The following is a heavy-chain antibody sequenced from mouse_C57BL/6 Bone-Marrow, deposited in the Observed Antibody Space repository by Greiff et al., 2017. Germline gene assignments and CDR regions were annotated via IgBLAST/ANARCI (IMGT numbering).Heavy chain of an antibody. J-gene: IGHJ2*01. Sequence: QVHVKQPGAELVRPGSSVKLSCKASGYTFTSYWMHWVKQRPIQGLEWIGNIDPSDSETHYNQKFKDKATLTVDKSSSTAYMQLSSLTSEDSAVYYCARGDYYYYFDYWGQGTTLTVSS. CDR1: GYTFTSYW. D-gene: IGHD1-1*01. V-gene: IGHV1-52*01. CDR3: ARGDYYYYFDY. CDR2: IDPSDSET.